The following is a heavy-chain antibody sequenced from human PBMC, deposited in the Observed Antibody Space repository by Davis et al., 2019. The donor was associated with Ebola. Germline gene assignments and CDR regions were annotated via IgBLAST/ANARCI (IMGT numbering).Heavy chain of an antibody. CDR1: GYTFTGYY. CDR2: INPNSGGT. D-gene: IGHD2-2*01. CDR3: ARTPSTRSYFDY. V-gene: IGHV1-2*02. J-gene: IGHJ4*02. Sequence: ASVKVSCKASGYTFTGYYMHWVRQAPGQGLEWMGWINPNSGGTNYAQKFQGRVTMTRDTSISTAYMELSRLRSDDTAVYYCARTPSTRSYFDYWGQGTLVTVSS.